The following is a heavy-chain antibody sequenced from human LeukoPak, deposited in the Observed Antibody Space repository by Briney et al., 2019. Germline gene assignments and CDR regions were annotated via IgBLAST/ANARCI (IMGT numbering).Heavy chain of an antibody. CDR2: IIPIFGTV. J-gene: IGHJ6*02. Sequence: SVKVSCKASGGTFSNCAVTWVRQAPGQGLKWMGGIIPIFGTVNYAQNLQGRVTITADEYTSTAYMELRSLISEDTAVYYCARSPGIAVTSAYGMDVWGQGTTVIVSS. D-gene: IGHD6-19*01. CDR1: GGTFSNCA. CDR3: ARSPGIAVTSAYGMDV. V-gene: IGHV1-69*13.